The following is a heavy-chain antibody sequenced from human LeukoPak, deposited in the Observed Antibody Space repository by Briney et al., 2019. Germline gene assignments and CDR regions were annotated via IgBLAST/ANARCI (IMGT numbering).Heavy chain of an antibody. CDR1: GDSISSGDHY. CDR2: IYYSGST. Sequence: SQTLSLTCTVSGDSISSGDHYWSWIRQHPGKGLEWIGYIYYSGSTYYNPSLKSRVTISVDTSKNQFSLKLSPVTAADTAVYYCARDSGYGSSDYWGQGTLVTVST. J-gene: IGHJ4*02. V-gene: IGHV4-31*03. D-gene: IGHD3-10*01. CDR3: ARDSGYGSSDY.